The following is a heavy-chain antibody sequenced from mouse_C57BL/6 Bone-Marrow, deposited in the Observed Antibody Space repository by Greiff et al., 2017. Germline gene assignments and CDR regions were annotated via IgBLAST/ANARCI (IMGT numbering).Heavy chain of an antibody. Sequence: QVHLKQSGAELARPGASVKLSCKASGYTFTSYGLSWVKQRTGQGLEWIGEIYPRSGNTYYNEKFKGKATLTADKSSSTAYMELRSLTSEDSAVYFCARRGDYGYFDVWGTGTTVTVSS. CDR3: ARRGDYGYFDV. V-gene: IGHV1-81*01. CDR2: IYPRSGNT. CDR1: GYTFTSYG. J-gene: IGHJ1*03.